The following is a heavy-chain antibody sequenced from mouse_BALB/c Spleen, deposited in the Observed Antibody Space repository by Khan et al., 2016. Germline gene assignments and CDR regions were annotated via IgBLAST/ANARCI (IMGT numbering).Heavy chain of an antibody. CDR2: INPDSSTI. J-gene: IGHJ3*01. CDR3: ARAGYYGYLVN. V-gene: IGHV4-1*02. Sequence: EVKLLESGGGLVQPGGSLKLSCEASGFDFSRYWMSWVRQAPGKGLEWIGEINPDSSTINYTPSLKNKFIISRDNAKTTLYLQMRKVRSEDTVLYYCARAGYYGYLVNWGQVTLVTVSA. CDR1: GFDFSRYW. D-gene: IGHD1-1*01.